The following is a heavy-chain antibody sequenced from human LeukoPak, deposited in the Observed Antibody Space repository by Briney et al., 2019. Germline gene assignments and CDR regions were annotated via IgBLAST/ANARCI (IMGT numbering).Heavy chain of an antibody. CDR3: ARGSSGYYIWYFEY. CDR2: IIPILGTK. J-gene: IGHJ4*02. V-gene: IGHV1-69*01. CDR1: GGTFRGYA. Sequence: ASVKDSCKASGGTFRGYAISWVRQAPGQGLEWMGGIIPILGTKNYAQRFQGRVTITADESTGTAYMELSSLRSEDTAVYYCARGSSGYYIWYFEYWGQGTLVTVSS. D-gene: IGHD3-3*01.